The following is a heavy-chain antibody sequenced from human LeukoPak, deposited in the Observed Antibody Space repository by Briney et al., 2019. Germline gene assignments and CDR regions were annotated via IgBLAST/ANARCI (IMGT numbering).Heavy chain of an antibody. V-gene: IGHV3-23*01. Sequence: GESLTLSCAASGFTFSSYAMSWVRQPPGKGLEWVSAISGSGGSTYYPDSVKRLFTVSRDNVKNPLYLQMLSLRAEDTAVYYGAKDPRRYCGGASCYTSGYWGQGTLVTVSS. CDR1: GFTFSSYA. CDR2: ISGSGGST. D-gene: IGHD2-2*02. J-gene: IGHJ4*02. CDR3: AKDPRRYCGGASCYTSGY.